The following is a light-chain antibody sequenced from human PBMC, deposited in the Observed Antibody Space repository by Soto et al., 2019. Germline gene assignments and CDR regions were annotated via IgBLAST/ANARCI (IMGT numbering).Light chain of an antibody. CDR1: SSDVGGYIY. V-gene: IGLV2-14*01. Sequence: QSALTQPASVSGSPGQSITISCTGTSSDVGGYIYVSWYQQHPGKAPKLMIYEVTNRPSGVSNRFSGSKSGNTASLTISGLQAEDEADYYCASFTGTSTPYVFGTGTKVTVL. CDR2: EVT. CDR3: ASFTGTSTPYV. J-gene: IGLJ1*01.